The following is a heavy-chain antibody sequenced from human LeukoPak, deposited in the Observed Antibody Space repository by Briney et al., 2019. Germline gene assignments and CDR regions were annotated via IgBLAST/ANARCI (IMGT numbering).Heavy chain of an antibody. D-gene: IGHD6-13*01. Sequence: GGSLRLSCAVSGFTFSNYWMHWVRQAPGQGLVWVSRINSYGSITSYADSVKGRFTISRDNAKNTLYLQMNSLRAEDTAVYYCASGIAASGWDLDYWGQGTLVTVSS. CDR3: ASGIAASGWDLDY. CDR1: GFTFSNYW. CDR2: INSYGSIT. J-gene: IGHJ4*02. V-gene: IGHV3-74*01.